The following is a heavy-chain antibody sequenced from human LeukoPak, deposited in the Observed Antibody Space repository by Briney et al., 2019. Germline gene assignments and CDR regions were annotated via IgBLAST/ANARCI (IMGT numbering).Heavy chain of an antibody. D-gene: IGHD6-19*01. CDR2: IIPIFGTA. Sequence: ASVKVSCKASGGTFSSYAISWVRQAPGQGLEWMGRIIPIFGTATHAQKFQGRVKITTDDSTSTAYMELSSLRSEDTAVYYCAREEADSSGWYGGWFDPWGQGTLVTVSS. J-gene: IGHJ5*02. CDR3: AREEADSSGWYGGWFDP. CDR1: GGTFSSYA. V-gene: IGHV1-69*05.